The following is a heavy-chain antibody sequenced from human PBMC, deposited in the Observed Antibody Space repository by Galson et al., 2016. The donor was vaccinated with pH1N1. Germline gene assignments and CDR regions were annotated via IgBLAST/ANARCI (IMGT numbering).Heavy chain of an antibody. J-gene: IGHJ3*02. CDR2: VNPGGSTI. Sequence: QSGAEVKKPGESLKISCKGSGSRFTNSWIGWVRQMPGKGLEWVGVVNPGGSTIRYGPPFQGQVTISSDKSINTAYLQWISLKASDTATYYCARQYDFGDYRGNAFDIWGQGTMVIVSS. V-gene: IGHV5-51*03. CDR3: ARQYDFGDYRGNAFDI. D-gene: IGHD4-17*01. CDR1: GSRFTNSW.